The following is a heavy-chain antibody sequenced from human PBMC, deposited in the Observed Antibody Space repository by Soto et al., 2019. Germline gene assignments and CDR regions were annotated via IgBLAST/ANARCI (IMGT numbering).Heavy chain of an antibody. Sequence: DVQLVESGGGLVQPGRSLRLSCAASGFTFDDYAMHWVRQAPGKGLEWVSGISWNSGSIGYADSVKGRFTISRDNAKNSLYLQMNSLRAEDTALYYCAKGRVPAAINWFDPWGQGTLVTVSS. V-gene: IGHV3-9*01. D-gene: IGHD2-2*02. CDR1: GFTFDDYA. CDR3: AKGRVPAAINWFDP. CDR2: ISWNSGSI. J-gene: IGHJ5*02.